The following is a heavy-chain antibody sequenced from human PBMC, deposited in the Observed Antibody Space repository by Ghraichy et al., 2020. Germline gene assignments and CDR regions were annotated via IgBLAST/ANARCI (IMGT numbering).Heavy chain of an antibody. CDR3: ARLIITMVRGVIIRNWFDP. V-gene: IGHV4-59*08. D-gene: IGHD3-10*01. CDR1: GGSISSYY. CDR2: IYYSGST. J-gene: IGHJ5*02. Sequence: SQTLSLTCTVSGGSISSYYWSWIRQPPGKGLEWIGYIYYSGSTNYNPSLKSRVTISVDTSKNQFSLKLSSVTAADTAVYYCARLIITMVRGVIIRNWFDPWGQGTLVTVSS.